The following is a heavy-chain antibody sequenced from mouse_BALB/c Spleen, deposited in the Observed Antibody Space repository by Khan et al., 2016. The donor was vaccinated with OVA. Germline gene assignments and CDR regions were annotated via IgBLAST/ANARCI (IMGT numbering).Heavy chain of an antibody. Sequence: VQLQQSGAELARPGASVKMSCKASGYTFTTYTIHWVKQRPGQGLEWIGYIIPSNDYTNYNQKFKDRATLNADKSSSTAYMQLSSRPSEDSAVYYCVREGAYYRSDGWFAYWGQGTLVTVSA. V-gene: IGHV1-4*01. CDR3: VREGAYYRSDGWFAY. D-gene: IGHD2-14*01. J-gene: IGHJ3*01. CDR2: IIPSNDYT. CDR1: GYTFTTYT.